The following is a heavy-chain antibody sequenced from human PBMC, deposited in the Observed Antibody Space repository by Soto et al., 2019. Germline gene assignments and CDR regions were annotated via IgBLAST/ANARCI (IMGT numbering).Heavy chain of an antibody. V-gene: IGHV3-33*01. CDR2: IWYDGSNK. CDR3: ARADYGGYIVY. CDR1: GFTFSSYG. J-gene: IGHJ4*02. D-gene: IGHD4-17*01. Sequence: QVQLVESGGGVVQPGRSLRLSCAASGFTFSSYGMHWVSQAPGKGLEWVAVIWYDGSNKYYADSVKGRFTISRDNSKNTLYLQMNSLRAEDTAVYYCARADYGGYIVYWGQGTLVTVSS.